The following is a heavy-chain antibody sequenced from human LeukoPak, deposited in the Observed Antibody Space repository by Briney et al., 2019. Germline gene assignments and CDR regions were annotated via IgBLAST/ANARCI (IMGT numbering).Heavy chain of an antibody. D-gene: IGHD3-3*01. CDR3: ARGVLMGRFDS. CDR1: GFTVSSNY. V-gene: IGHV3-53*01. CDR2: IYSGGST. J-gene: IGHJ4*02. Sequence: GGSLRLSCAASGFTVSSNYMSWVRQAPGKGLEWVSVIYSGGSTYYADSVKGRFTISRDNTKNTLYLQMNSLRAEDTAVYYCARGVLMGRFDSWGQGTLVTVSS.